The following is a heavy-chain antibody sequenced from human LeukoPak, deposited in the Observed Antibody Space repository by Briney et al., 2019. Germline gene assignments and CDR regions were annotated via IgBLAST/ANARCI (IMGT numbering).Heavy chain of an antibody. J-gene: IGHJ4*02. Sequence: PGGSLRLSCAASRFTFSSYSMNWVRQAPGQGLEWVSSISSSSSYIYYADSVKGRFTIPRDNAKNSLYLQMNSLGGEDTAVYYCARDPPGRAWLRFTSDYWGQGTLVTVSS. CDR1: RFTFSSYS. CDR3: ARDPPGRAWLRFTSDY. V-gene: IGHV3-21*01. D-gene: IGHD5-12*01. CDR2: ISSSSSYI.